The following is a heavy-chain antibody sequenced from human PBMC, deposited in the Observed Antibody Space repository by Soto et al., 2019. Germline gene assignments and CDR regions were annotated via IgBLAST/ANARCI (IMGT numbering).Heavy chain of an antibody. CDR1: GLTFGSRA. J-gene: IGHJ4*02. CDR3: ARGSTDSYPGRRIFDF. D-gene: IGHD3-10*01. V-gene: IGHV3-23*01. Sequence: LRLSCVASGLTFGSRAMSWVRQAPGEGLQWVSTITDTGGDAKYADSVRGRFVISRDNSKKTLYLQMTSLTAEDSAMYYCARGSTDSYPGRRIFDFWGRGTLVTVSS. CDR2: ITDTGGDA.